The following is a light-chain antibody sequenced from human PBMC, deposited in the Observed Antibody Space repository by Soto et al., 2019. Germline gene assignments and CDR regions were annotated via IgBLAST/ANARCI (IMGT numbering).Light chain of an antibody. CDR1: ASDIGRYNY. V-gene: IGLV2-8*01. CDR3: NSYVGSNNYV. J-gene: IGLJ1*01. Sequence: QSFQAQPPSTSGSPGQAVTVSCIGTASDIGRYNYVSWYQHHPGKAPKLIIYEVTKRPSGVPDRFSGSKSGNTASLTVSGLQADDEADYYCNSYVGSNNYVFGTGTKVTGL. CDR2: EVT.